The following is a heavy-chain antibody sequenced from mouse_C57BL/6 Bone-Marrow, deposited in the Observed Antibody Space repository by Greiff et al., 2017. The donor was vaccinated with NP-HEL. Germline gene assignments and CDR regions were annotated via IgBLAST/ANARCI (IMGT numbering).Heavy chain of an antibody. Sequence: EVQLQQSGAELVRPGASVKLSCTASGFNIKDDYMHWVKQRPEQGLEWIGWIDPENGDTEYASKFQGKATITADTSSNTAYLQLSSLTSDDTAVYYCTTRSYDYFDYWGQGTTLTVSS. CDR2: IDPENGDT. CDR1: GFNIKDDY. J-gene: IGHJ2*01. V-gene: IGHV14-4*01. CDR3: TTRSYDYFDY. D-gene: IGHD6-5*01.